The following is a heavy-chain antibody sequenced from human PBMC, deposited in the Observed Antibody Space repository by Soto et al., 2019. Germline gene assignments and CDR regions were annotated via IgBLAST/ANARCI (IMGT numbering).Heavy chain of an antibody. CDR2: IYHSGST. CDR1: GGSISSGGYS. J-gene: IGHJ4*02. CDR3: ARSPVAGSGGYYFDY. D-gene: IGHD6-19*01. Sequence: SETLSLTCAVCGGSISSGGYSWSWIRQPPGKGLEWIGYIYHSGSTYYNPSLKSRVTISVDRSKNQFSLKLSSVTAADTAVYYCARSPVAGSGGYYFDYWGQGTLVTVSS. V-gene: IGHV4-30-2*01.